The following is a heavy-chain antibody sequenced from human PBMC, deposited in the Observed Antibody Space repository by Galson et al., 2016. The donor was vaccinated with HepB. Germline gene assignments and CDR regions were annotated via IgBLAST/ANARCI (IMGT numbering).Heavy chain of an antibody. CDR1: GFTFSGYV. CDR3: VSLPVGSIWNYLDL. V-gene: IGHV3-23*01. J-gene: IGHJ4*02. D-gene: IGHD1-7*01. Sequence: SLRLSCAASGFTFSGYVMAWVRLAPGKGLEWVSSVTGDGVVTHYAESVKGRFTISRDNSKNTVYLHMNSLRGEDTAIYYCVSLPVGSIWNYLDLWGQGTQVTVSS. CDR2: VTGDGVVT.